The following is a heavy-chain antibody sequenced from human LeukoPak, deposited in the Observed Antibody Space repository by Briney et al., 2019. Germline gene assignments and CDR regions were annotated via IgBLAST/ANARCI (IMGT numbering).Heavy chain of an antibody. CDR1: GFTFRRYS. CDR2: ISSSSSYI. D-gene: IGHD7-27*01. CDR3: ARDSGAGGSYYHYIMDV. V-gene: IGHV3-21*01. Sequence: PGGSLRLSCAASGFTFRRYSLSWVRQAPGKGLEWVSSISSSSSYIYYADSVRGRFTLSRDNAKNSLFLQMNSLRAEDTAVYYCARDSGAGGSYYHYIMDVWGKGTTVTVTS. J-gene: IGHJ6*03.